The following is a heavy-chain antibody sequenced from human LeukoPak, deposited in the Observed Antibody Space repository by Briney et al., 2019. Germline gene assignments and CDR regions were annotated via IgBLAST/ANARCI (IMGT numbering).Heavy chain of an antibody. J-gene: IGHJ4*02. CDR3: ARGGRLTITMVRGAKDPHDY. D-gene: IGHD3-10*01. V-gene: IGHV1-18*01. CDR1: GYTFTSYG. CDR2: ISAYNGNT. Sequence: ASVKVSCKASGYTFTSYGISWVRQAPGQGLEWMGWISAYNGNTNYAQKLQGRVTMTTDTSTSTAYMELRSLRSDDTAVYYCARGGRLTITMVRGAKDPHDYWGQGTLVTVSS.